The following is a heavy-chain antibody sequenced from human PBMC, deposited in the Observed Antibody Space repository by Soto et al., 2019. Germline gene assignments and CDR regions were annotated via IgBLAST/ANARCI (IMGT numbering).Heavy chain of an antibody. CDR3: ARVGFSPAAMPYYYYMDV. CDR1: GGSISSYY. J-gene: IGHJ6*03. CDR2: INYGGRT. Sequence: PSETLSITCTVSGGSISSYYWSWIRQPPGKGLEWIGYINYGGRTNYNHSLKSRVTISLDTSKNQFSLKLSSVTAADTAVYYFARVGFSPAAMPYYYYMDVWGKGTTVTVSS. V-gene: IGHV4-59*01. D-gene: IGHD2-2*01.